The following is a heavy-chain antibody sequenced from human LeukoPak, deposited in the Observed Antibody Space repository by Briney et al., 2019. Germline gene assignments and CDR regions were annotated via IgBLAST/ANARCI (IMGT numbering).Heavy chain of an antibody. D-gene: IGHD1-26*01. CDR3: AKDTSKWELLLGFDY. J-gene: IGHJ4*02. CDR1: GFTLCSYG. CDR2: IWLDGSNK. V-gene: IGHV3-33*06. Sequence: GGSLRLSCAVSGFTLCSYGMHWVRQAPGKGLGWVAGIWLDGSNKSSTDSVKGRFTISRDNSKNTLYLQMNSLRAEDTAVYYCAKDTSKWELLLGFDYWGQGTLVTVSS.